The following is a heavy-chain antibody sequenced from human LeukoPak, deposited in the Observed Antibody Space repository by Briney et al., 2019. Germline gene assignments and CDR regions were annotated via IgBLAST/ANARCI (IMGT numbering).Heavy chain of an antibody. V-gene: IGHV4-34*01. CDR2: INHSGST. D-gene: IGHD3-10*01. CDR3: ARSLYYCGPLGWFDP. J-gene: IGHJ5*02. Sequence: LETLSLTCAQYGGSFSGYYWSWIRQPPGKRLEWIGEINHSGSTNYNTSLKSRVTISVDTSKKHFSLKVSSVTAADTAVYYCARSLYYCGPLGWFDPWGQGTLVTVSS. CDR1: GGSFSGYY.